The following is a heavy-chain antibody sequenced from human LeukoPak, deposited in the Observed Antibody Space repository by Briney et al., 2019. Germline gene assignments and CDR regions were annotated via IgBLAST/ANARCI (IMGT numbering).Heavy chain of an antibody. D-gene: IGHD2-2*01. V-gene: IGHV1-2*02. CDR2: INPNSGGT. Sequence: ASVKVSCKASGYTFTGYYMRWVRQAPGQGLEWMGWINPNSGGTNYAQKFQGRVTMTRDTSISTAYMELSRLRSDDTAVYYCARALVVPAAPDLYYYYGMDVWGQGTTVTVSS. J-gene: IGHJ6*02. CDR3: ARALVVPAAPDLYYYYGMDV. CDR1: GYTFTGYY.